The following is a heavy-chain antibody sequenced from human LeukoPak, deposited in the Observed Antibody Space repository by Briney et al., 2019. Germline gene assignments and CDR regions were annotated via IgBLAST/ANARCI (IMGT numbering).Heavy chain of an antibody. CDR1: GFTFSSYA. V-gene: IGHV3-30-3*01. CDR3: ARGLQSGTQRGYFDY. J-gene: IGHJ4*02. D-gene: IGHD3-10*01. CDR2: ISYDGSNK. Sequence: GGPLRLSCAVSGFTFSSYAMHWVRQAPGKGLEWVAVISYDGSNKYYADSVKGRFTISRDNSNNTLYLQMNSLRAEDTAVYYCARGLQSGTQRGYFDYWGQGTLVTVSS.